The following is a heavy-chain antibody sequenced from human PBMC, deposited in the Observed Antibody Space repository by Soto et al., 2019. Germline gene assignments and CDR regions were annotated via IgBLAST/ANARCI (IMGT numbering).Heavy chain of an antibody. CDR3: ARGRSPGGNPYFDY. CDR1: GASITSGGHY. Sequence: QVQLRESGPGLVKPSQTLSLTCTVSGASITSGGHYWSWIRQHPGKGLEWIGYIDYSGSTHYNPSLKSRLSISIDRSKHQFSLNLTSVTPADTAVYYCARGRSPGGNPYFDYWGQGTLVTVSS. CDR2: IDYSGST. J-gene: IGHJ4*02. V-gene: IGHV4-31*03. D-gene: IGHD2-15*01.